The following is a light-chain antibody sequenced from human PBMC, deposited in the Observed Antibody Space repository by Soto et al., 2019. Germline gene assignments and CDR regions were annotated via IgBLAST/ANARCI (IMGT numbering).Light chain of an antibody. V-gene: IGKV3-11*01. Sequence: EIVLTQSPATLYLSPGERATLSCRASQSVSSYLAWYQQKPGQAPRLLIYDASNRATGIPARFSGSGSGTDFTLTISSLEPEDFAVYYCQQRSNWPRTFCGGTKVAIK. CDR3: QQRSNWPRT. CDR1: QSVSSY. J-gene: IGKJ4*01. CDR2: DAS.